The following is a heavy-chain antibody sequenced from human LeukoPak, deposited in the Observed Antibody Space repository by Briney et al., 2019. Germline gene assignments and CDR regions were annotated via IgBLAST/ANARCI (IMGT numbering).Heavy chain of an antibody. CDR1: GFTFSSYA. CDR2: ISYDGSNK. CDR3: ARGTDGTLLDY. Sequence: PGGPLRLSCAASGFTFSSYAMHWVRQAPGKGLEWVAVISYDGSNKYYADSVKGRFTISRDNSKNTLYLQMNSLRAEDTAVYYCARGTDGTLLDYWGQGTLVTVSS. D-gene: IGHD3/OR15-3a*01. J-gene: IGHJ4*02. V-gene: IGHV3-30*04.